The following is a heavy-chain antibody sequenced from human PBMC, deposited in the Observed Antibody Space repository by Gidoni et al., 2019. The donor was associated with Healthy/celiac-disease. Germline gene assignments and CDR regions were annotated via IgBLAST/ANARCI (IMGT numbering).Heavy chain of an antibody. CDR1: GLTFSSYA. CDR3: AKGHFIAARPSFDY. D-gene: IGHD6-6*01. V-gene: IGHV3-23*01. CDR2: ISGSGGST. Sequence: EVQLLESGGGLVQPGGSLRLSCAASGLTFSSYAMSWVRQAPGKGLAWVSVISGSGGSTYYADSVKGRFTISRDNSKNTLYLQMNSLRAEDTAVYYCAKGHFIAARPSFDYWGQGTLVTVSS. J-gene: IGHJ4*02.